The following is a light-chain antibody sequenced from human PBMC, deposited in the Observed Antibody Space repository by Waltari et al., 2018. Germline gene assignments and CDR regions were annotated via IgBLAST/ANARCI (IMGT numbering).Light chain of an antibody. CDR2: WAS. CDR3: HQYYSIPVT. Sequence: DIVMTQSPDSLAVSLGERATIKCKSSQRLLYSSNNKNYLAWFQQKPGQPPKLLIYWASSRESGVPDRISGSGSGTDFTLTISSLQAGDVAVYYCHQYYSIPVTFGGGTKVEIQ. V-gene: IGKV4-1*01. CDR1: QRLLYSSNNKNY. J-gene: IGKJ4*01.